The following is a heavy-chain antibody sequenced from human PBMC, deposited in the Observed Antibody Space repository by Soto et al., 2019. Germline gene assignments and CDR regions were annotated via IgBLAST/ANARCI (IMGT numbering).Heavy chain of an antibody. CDR1: GFTVSSNY. J-gene: IGHJ3*02. CDR2: IYSGGST. D-gene: IGHD2-15*01. Sequence: GGSLRLSCAASGFTVSSNYMSWVRQAPGKGLEWVSVIYSGGSTYYADSVKGRFTISRDNSKNTLYLQMNSLRAEDTAVYYCARYCSGGSCYHRDAFDIWGQGTMVTVSS. CDR3: ARYCSGGSCYHRDAFDI. V-gene: IGHV3-66*01.